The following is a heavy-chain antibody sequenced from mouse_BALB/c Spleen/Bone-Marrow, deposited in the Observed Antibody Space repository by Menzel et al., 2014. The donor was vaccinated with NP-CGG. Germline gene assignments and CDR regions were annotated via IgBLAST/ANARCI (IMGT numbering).Heavy chain of an antibody. D-gene: IGHD4-1*01. Sequence: VKLMESGPDLVAPSQSLSLTCTVSGFSLTSYGLHWARQPPGKGLEWLGVIWSDGSTTYNSALKSRLSISKDNSKRQVLLKMNSLQTDDTAMYYCARSGTDYAMDYWGQGTSVTVSS. J-gene: IGHJ4*01. CDR3: ARSGTDYAMDY. V-gene: IGHV2-6-2*01. CDR2: IWSDGST. CDR1: GFSLTSYG.